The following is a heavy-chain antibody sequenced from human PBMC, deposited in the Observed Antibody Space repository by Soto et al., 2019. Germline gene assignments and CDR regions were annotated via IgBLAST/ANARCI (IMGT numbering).Heavy chain of an antibody. CDR2: IYHSGST. CDR1: GGSISSGGYS. V-gene: IGHV4-30-2*01. D-gene: IGHD3-22*01. J-gene: IGHJ4*02. CDR3: ARGQGYYDSSGYFAPQYYFDY. Sequence: SETLSLTCAVSGGSISSGGYSWSWIRQPPGKGLEWIGYIYHSGSTYYNPSLKSRVTISVDRSKNQFSLKLSSVTAADTAVYYCARGQGYYDSSGYFAPQYYFDYWGQGTLVTVSS.